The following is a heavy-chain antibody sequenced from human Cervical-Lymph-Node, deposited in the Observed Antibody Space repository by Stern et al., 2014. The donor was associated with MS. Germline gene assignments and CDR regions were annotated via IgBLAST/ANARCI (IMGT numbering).Heavy chain of an antibody. J-gene: IGHJ6*02. Sequence: DQLVQSGAEVKQPGESLKISCKGSGYSFTSYLIRWVRQVPGKGLEWMGIIYPGGSGTSYTPSFQGLVTISADNSLSIAYLQWSSLKATDTDMYYCARQPTTFNGMDVWGQGTTVTVSS. D-gene: IGHD1/OR15-1a*01. V-gene: IGHV5-51*01. CDR1: GYSFTSYL. CDR2: IYPGGSGT. CDR3: ARQPTTFNGMDV.